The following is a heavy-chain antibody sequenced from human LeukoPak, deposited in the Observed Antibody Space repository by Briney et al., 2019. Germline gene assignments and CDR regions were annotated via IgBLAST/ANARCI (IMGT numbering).Heavy chain of an antibody. CDR1: SGSISLYY. Sequence: SETLSLTCTVSSGSISLYYWNWIRQPPGKGLEWIRYIYYSASTNYNPSLKSRVTISVDTSKNQFSLKLSSVTAADTAVYYCARATRDGYNRFDYWGQGTLVTVSS. V-gene: IGHV4-59*01. J-gene: IGHJ4*02. D-gene: IGHD5-24*01. CDR3: ARATRDGYNRFDY. CDR2: IYYSAST.